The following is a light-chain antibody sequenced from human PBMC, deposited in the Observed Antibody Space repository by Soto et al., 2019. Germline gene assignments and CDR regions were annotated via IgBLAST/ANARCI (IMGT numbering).Light chain of an antibody. CDR1: QSVSSSY. Sequence: DIVLTQSPGTLSLSPGERATLSCRASQSVSSSYLAWYQQNPGQAPRLLIYGASSRATGIPDRFSGSGSGTDFTLTISRLEPEDFAVYYCQHYGSSLWTFGQGTKVDIK. CDR3: QHYGSSLWT. V-gene: IGKV3-20*01. CDR2: GAS. J-gene: IGKJ1*01.